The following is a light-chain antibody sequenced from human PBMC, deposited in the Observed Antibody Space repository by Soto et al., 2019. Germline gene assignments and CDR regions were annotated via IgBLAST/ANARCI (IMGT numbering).Light chain of an antibody. CDR1: SSDVGSYNL. J-gene: IGLJ1*01. CDR3: SSHSSSSAYYV. CDR2: EGT. Sequence: QSAPTQPASVSGSPGQSITITCTGTSSDVGSYNLVSWYQQHPGKAPKLMIYEGTKRPSGVSNRFSGSKSANAASLTISGLQAEDEADYFCSSHSSSSAYYVFGTGTKLTVL. V-gene: IGLV2-14*02.